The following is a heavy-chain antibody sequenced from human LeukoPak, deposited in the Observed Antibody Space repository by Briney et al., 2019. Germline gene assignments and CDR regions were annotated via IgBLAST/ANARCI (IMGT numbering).Heavy chain of an antibody. Sequence: PGGSLRLSCAASGFTFSTYGMTWVRQAPGKGLEWLAFIRYDGSNKNYADSVKGRFTISRDNTKNSLYLQMNSLRAEDTAVYYCAKDGGSDPDSFDIWGQGTMVTVSS. CDR1: GFTFSTYG. V-gene: IGHV3-30*02. CDR2: IRYDGSNK. CDR3: AKDGGSDPDSFDI. J-gene: IGHJ3*02. D-gene: IGHD2-15*01.